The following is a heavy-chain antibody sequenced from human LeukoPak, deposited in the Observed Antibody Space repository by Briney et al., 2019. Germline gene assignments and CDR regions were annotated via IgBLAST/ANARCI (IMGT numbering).Heavy chain of an antibody. Sequence: AGGSLRLSCAASGFTFDDYAVFWVRQVPGKGLEWVSLISGDGGSTYCADSVKGRFTISRDNSKNSLYLQMNSLRTEDSALYYCATPPWLRGYWGQGTLLTVSS. CDR2: ISGDGGST. CDR3: ATPPWLRGY. J-gene: IGHJ4*02. D-gene: IGHD5-12*01. CDR1: GFTFDDYA. V-gene: IGHV3-43*02.